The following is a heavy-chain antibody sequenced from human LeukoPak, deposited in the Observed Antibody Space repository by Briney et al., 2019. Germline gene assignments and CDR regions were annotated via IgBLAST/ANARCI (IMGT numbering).Heavy chain of an antibody. D-gene: IGHD3-10*01. V-gene: IGHV4-34*01. Sequence: PSETLSLTCTVSGGSMITYYWAWIWQPAGKGLEWIGEINHSGSTNYNPSLKSRVTISVDTSKNQFSLKLSSVTAADTAVYYCARGRGDWGQGTLVTVSS. CDR3: ARGRGD. CDR1: GGSMITYY. J-gene: IGHJ4*02. CDR2: INHSGST.